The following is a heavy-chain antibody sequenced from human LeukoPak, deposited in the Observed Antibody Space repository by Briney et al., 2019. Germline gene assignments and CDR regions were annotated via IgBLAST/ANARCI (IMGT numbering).Heavy chain of an antibody. J-gene: IGHJ6*03. D-gene: IGHD6-13*01. CDR3: ARRKEQLDTPGGYYYYYMDV. CDR1: GYTFTDNV. Sequence: ASVKVSCKTSGYTFTDNVISWVRQAPGQGLEWMGWITIYNGDTNYAQKVRARVSMTTDTSTSTAYMELRSLRSDDTAVYYCARRKEQLDTPGGYYYYYMDVWGKGTTVTISS. CDR2: ITIYNGDT. V-gene: IGHV1-18*01.